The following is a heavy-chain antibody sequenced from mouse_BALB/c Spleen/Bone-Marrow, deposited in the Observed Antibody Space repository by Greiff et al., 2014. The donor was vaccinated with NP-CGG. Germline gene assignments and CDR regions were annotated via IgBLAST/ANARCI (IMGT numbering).Heavy chain of an antibody. D-gene: IGHD4-1*01. CDR2: IDPANGNT. CDR3: ARWEYYAMDY. Sequence: VQLQQPGAELVKPGASVKLSCTASGFNIKDTYIHWVKQRPEQGLEWIGRIDPANGNTKYDPKFQGKATITADTSSNTAYLQLSSLTSEDTAVYYCARWEYYAMDYWGQGTSVTVSS. J-gene: IGHJ4*01. V-gene: IGHV14-3*02. CDR1: GFNIKDTY.